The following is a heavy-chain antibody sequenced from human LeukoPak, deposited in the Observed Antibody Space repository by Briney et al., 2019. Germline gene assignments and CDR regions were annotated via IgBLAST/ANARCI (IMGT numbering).Heavy chain of an antibody. V-gene: IGHV4-34*01. Sequence: PSETLSLTCAVYGGSFSGYYWSWIRQPPGKGLEWIGEINHSGSTNYNPSLKSRVTISVDTSKNQFSLKLSSVTAADTAVYYCARGLRWQWLVLDYWGQGTLVTVSS. CDR1: GGSFSGYY. CDR3: ARGLRWQWLVLDY. J-gene: IGHJ4*02. D-gene: IGHD6-19*01. CDR2: INHSGST.